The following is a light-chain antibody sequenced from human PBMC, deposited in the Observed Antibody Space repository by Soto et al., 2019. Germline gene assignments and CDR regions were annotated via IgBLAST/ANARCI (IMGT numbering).Light chain of an antibody. V-gene: IGLV6-57*01. CDR2: EDN. CDR3: QSYDATNQV. Sequence: NFMLTQPHSVSESPGKTVIISCTRSSHSIASNYVQWYQQRPGSSPTTVIYEDNQRPSGVPDRFSGSIDSSSNSASLTISGLETEDEADYYCQSYDATNQVFGGGTKVTVL. J-gene: IGLJ3*02. CDR1: SHSIASNY.